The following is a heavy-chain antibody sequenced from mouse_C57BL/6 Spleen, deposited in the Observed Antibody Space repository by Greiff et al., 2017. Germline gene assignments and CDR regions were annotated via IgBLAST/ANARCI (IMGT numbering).Heavy chain of an antibody. CDR1: GYTFTDYE. V-gene: IGHV1-15*01. J-gene: IGHJ2*01. CDR2: IDPETGGT. D-gene: IGHD1-1*01. CDR3: TRSYCGSSSYYFDY. Sequence: QVQLKESGAELVRPGASVTLSCKASGYTFTDYEMHWVKQTPVHGLEWIGAIDPETGGTAYNQKFKGKAILTADKSSSTAYMELRSLTSEDSAVYYCTRSYCGSSSYYFDYWGQGTTLTVSS.